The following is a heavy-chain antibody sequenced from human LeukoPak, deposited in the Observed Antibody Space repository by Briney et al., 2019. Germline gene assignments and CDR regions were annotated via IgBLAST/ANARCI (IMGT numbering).Heavy chain of an antibody. Sequence: GGSLRPSCAASGFTFSFYWMSWVRQAPGKGLEWVANIKQDGSEKYYVDSVKGRFTISRDNAKNSLYLQMNSLRAEDTAVYYCARIDVDGNYYYIDVWGKGTTVTVSS. J-gene: IGHJ6*03. CDR3: ARIDVDGNYYYIDV. V-gene: IGHV3-7*01. CDR1: GFTFSFYW. D-gene: IGHD1-14*01. CDR2: IKQDGSEK.